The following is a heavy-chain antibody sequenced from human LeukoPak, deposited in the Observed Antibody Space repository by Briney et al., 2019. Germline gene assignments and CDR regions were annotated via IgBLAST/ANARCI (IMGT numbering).Heavy chain of an antibody. D-gene: IGHD3-22*01. J-gene: IGHJ5*02. Sequence: GGSLRLSCAASGFTVSIHSMSWVRQVPGKGLEWVSIIYSGGTTNYANSVKGRFTISRDNSKNTLYLQMNSLRAEDTAVYYCARDTRHSYDSSGYYSSWGQGTLVTVSS. CDR2: IYSGGTT. V-gene: IGHV3-53*01. CDR1: GFTVSIHS. CDR3: ARDTRHSYDSSGYYSS.